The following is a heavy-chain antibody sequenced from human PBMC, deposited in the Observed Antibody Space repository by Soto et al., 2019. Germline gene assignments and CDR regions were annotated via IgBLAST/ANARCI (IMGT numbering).Heavy chain of an antibody. V-gene: IGHV4-39*01. CDR1: GGSISSSSYY. D-gene: IGHD4-17*01. CDR2: IYYSGST. CDR3: ARHSDQLTTVTKSGNWYFDL. Sequence: QLQLQESGPGLVKPSETLSLTCTVSGGSISSSSYYWGWIRQPPGKGLEWIGSIYYSGSTYYNPSLKSRVTISVDTSKNQFSLKLSSVTAADTAVYYCARHSDQLTTVTKSGNWYFDLWGRGTLVTVSS. J-gene: IGHJ2*01.